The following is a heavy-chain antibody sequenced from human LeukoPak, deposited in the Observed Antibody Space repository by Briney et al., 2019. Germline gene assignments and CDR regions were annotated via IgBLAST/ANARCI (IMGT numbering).Heavy chain of an antibody. CDR1: GFTFSSYG. CDR3: ARQYYDYVWGSYRYPFDY. Sequence: GGSLRLSCAASGFTFSSYGMHWVRQAPGKGLEWVAVIWYDGSNKYYADSVKGRLTTSRDNSKNTLYLQMNSLRAEDTAVYYCARQYYDYVWGSYRYPFDYWGQGTLVTVSS. CDR2: IWYDGSNK. J-gene: IGHJ4*02. D-gene: IGHD3-16*02. V-gene: IGHV3-33*01.